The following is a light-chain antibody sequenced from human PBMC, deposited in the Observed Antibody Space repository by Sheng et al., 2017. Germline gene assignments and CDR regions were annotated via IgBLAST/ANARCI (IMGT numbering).Light chain of an antibody. CDR3: QQYNSYPIT. J-gene: IGKJ3*01. CDR2: KAS. CDR1: LGISNS. V-gene: IGKV1-5*03. Sequence: DIQMTQSPSSLSASVGDRVIITCRASLGISNSLAWYQQKPGKAPKLLIYKASNLESGVPSRFSGSVSGTEFTLTISSLQPDDFATYYCQQYNSYPITFGPGTKVDIK.